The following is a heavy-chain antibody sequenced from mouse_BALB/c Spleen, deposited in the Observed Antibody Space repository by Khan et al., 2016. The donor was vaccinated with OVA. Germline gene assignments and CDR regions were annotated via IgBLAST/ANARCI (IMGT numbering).Heavy chain of an antibody. V-gene: IGHV5-6-5*01. CDR1: GFTFSSYA. J-gene: IGHJ1*01. CDR2: ISSGGST. Sequence: EVQLVESGGGLVKPGGSLKLSCAASGFTFSSYAMSWVRQTPEKRLEWVASISSGGSTYYPDSVKGRFTISSDNARTIMSLQMSSLRSEDTAMYYCARDYYYGTGYFDVWGAGTTVTVSS. CDR3: ARDYYYGTGYFDV. D-gene: IGHD1-1*01.